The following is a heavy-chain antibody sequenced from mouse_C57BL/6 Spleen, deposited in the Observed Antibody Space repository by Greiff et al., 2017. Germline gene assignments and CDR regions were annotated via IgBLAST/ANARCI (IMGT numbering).Heavy chain of an antibody. CDR3: ARYYYGEGYFDV. CDR1: GYAFSSSW. V-gene: IGHV1-82*01. J-gene: IGHJ1*03. Sequence: QVQLKKDGPALVTPVSSLKISCKASGYAFSSSWMNWVKQRPGKGLEWIGRIYPGDGDTNYNGKFKGKATLTADKSSSTAYMQLSSLTSEDSAVYFCARYYYGEGYFDVWGTGTTVTVSS. CDR2: IYPGDGDT. D-gene: IGHD1-1*01.